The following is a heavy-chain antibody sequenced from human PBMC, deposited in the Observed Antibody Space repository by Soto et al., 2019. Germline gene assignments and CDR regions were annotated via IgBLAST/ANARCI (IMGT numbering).Heavy chain of an antibody. CDR1: GGSVTSGNYY. CDR2: ISYSGNT. V-gene: IGHV4-31*03. Sequence: SETLSLTCTVSGGSVTSGNYYWSWVRQHPGKGLEWIGYISYSGNTYYDPSLKSRVSISQDTSKNQFSLNLTSVTAADTAVYYCARGVGPWSGSLGLDCWGQGTLVTVSS. D-gene: IGHD3-3*01. J-gene: IGHJ4*02. CDR3: ARGVGPWSGSLGLDC.